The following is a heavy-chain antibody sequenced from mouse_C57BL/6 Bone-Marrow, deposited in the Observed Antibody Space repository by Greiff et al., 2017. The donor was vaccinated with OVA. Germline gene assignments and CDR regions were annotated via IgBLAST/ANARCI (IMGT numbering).Heavy chain of an antibody. D-gene: IGHD1-1*01. Sequence: VQLQQSGPVLVKPGASVKMSCKASGYTFTDYYMNWVKQSHGKSLEWIGVINPYNGGTSYNQKFKGKATLTVDQSYSTAFMELNSLTSEDTAVYYCLYSSNCVDYWGQGTTLTVSS. CDR1: GYTFTDYY. V-gene: IGHV1-19*01. CDR3: LYSSNCVDY. CDR2: INPYNGGT. J-gene: IGHJ2*01.